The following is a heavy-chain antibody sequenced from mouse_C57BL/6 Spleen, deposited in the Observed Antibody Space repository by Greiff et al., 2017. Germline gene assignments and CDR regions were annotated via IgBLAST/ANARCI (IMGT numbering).Heavy chain of an antibody. D-gene: IGHD2-4*01. V-gene: IGHV1-42*01. CDR1: GYSFTGYY. CDR3: AKGRYDYDWFAY. CDR2: INPSTGGT. J-gene: IGHJ3*01. Sequence: VQLQQSGPELVKPGASVKISCKASGYSFTGYYMNWVKQSPEKSLEWIGEINPSTGGTTYNQKFKAKATLTVDKSSSTAYMQLKSLTSEDSAVYYCAKGRYDYDWFAYWGQGTLVTVSA.